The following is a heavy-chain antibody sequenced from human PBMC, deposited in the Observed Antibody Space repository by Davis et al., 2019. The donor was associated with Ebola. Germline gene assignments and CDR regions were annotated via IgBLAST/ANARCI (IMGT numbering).Heavy chain of an antibody. CDR1: GYTFTNYA. CDR2: INTNTGNP. D-gene: IGHD1-20*01. Sequence: AASVKVSCKASGYTFTNYALNWVRQAPGQGLEWMGWINTNTGNPMYAQGFTGRFVFSLDTSVSTAYLQISSLKASDTAIYYCATLRRTITGMDDGFDIWGHGTMVTVSS. J-gene: IGHJ3*02. V-gene: IGHV7-4-1*02. CDR3: ATLRRTITGMDDGFDI.